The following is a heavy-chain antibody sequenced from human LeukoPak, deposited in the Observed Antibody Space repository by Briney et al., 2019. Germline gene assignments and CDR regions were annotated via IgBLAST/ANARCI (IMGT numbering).Heavy chain of an antibody. D-gene: IGHD1-26*01. Sequence: GGSLRLSCAASRFTFSRFWMHWVRQAPGKGLVWVSRINTDGSDTIYADSVKGRFTISRDNAKNTLYLQVNSLRAEDTAVYYCARDQSIAGPTTADYWGQGTLVTVSS. CDR2: INTDGSDT. V-gene: IGHV3-74*01. CDR3: ARDQSIAGPTTADY. J-gene: IGHJ4*02. CDR1: RFTFSRFW.